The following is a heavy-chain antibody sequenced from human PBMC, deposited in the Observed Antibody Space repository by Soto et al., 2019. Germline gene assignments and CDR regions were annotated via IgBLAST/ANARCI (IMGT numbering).Heavy chain of an antibody. V-gene: IGHV5-10-1*01. CDR2: IDPTDSYT. D-gene: IGHD3-3*01. J-gene: IGHJ6*02. CDR3: AIRSVTIFGVATDRMDV. Sequence: GESLKISCKGSGYSFISYWISWVRQMPWKGLEWMGRIDPTDSYTDYSPSFQGHVTISADKSISTAFLQWSSLKASDTAMYYCAIRSVTIFGVATDRMDVWGQGTTVTVSS. CDR1: GYSFISYW.